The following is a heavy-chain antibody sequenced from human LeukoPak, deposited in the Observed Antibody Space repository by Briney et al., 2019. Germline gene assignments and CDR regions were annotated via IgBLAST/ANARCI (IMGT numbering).Heavy chain of an antibody. CDR3: AKLSSGYHFDY. Sequence: GGSLRLSCAASGFTFSNAWMSWVRQAPGKGLVWVSRINSDGSSTSYADSVKGRFTISRDNAKNTLYLQMNSLRAEDTAVYYCAKLSSGYHFDYWGQGTLVTVSS. D-gene: IGHD3-22*01. CDR2: INSDGSST. J-gene: IGHJ4*02. V-gene: IGHV3-74*01. CDR1: GFTFSNAW.